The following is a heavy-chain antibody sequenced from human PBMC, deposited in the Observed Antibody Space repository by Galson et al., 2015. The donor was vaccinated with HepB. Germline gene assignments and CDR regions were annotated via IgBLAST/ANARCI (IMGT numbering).Heavy chain of an antibody. CDR1: GGSVSGFY. D-gene: IGHD6-19*01. J-gene: IGHJ4*02. V-gene: IGHV4-59*08. Sequence: SETLSLTCTVSGGSVSGFYWTWIRQPPGKGLEWIGYIYYSGSTDYNPSLKSRVTISVDTSKNQFSLNLTSVTAADTAVYYCARRAGGSGWYWALDYWGQGTLVTVSS. CDR2: IYYSGST. CDR3: ARRAGGSGWYWALDY.